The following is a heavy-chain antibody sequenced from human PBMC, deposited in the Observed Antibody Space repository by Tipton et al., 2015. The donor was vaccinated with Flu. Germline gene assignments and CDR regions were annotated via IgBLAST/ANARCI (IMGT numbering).Heavy chain of an antibody. CDR2: PWYDGGKG. V-gene: IGHV3-33*01. CDR3: ARVSDRYGRLDS. J-gene: IGHJ4*02. Sequence: SLRLSCATSGFTFSSYGMHWVRQAPGKGLEWVAWVAAPWYDGGKGYYADSVKGRFTISRDKSKNTLYLQMNSLRAGDTAVYYCARVSDRYGRLDSWGRGTLVAVSS. D-gene: IGHD5-18*01. CDR1: GFTFSSYG.